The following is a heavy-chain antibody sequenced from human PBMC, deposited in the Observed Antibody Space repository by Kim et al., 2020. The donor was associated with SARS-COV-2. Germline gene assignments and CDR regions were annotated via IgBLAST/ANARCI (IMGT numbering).Heavy chain of an antibody. D-gene: IGHD4-17*01. J-gene: IGHJ6*02. V-gene: IGHV1-46*01. Sequence: FQGRVTMTRDTSPSTVYMELSSLRSEDTAVYYCARGGTVGTPYYYYGMDVWGQGTTVTVSS. CDR3: ARGGTVGTPYYYYGMDV.